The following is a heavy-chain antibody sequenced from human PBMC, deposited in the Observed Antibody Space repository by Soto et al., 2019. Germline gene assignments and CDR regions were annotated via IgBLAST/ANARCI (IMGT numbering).Heavy chain of an antibody. V-gene: IGHV1-69*12. D-gene: IGHD6-19*01. CDR1: GGTFSRYA. CDR3: AQTLGSAVAGPGRFDL. CDR2: ITPMFGTA. Sequence: QVQLVQSGAEVKKPGSSVKVSCKASGGTFSRYAIRWVRQAPGQGLEWMGGITPMFGTANYAQKFQGRVTITADESTSTVHMELRRLRSEDTAVYYCAQTLGSAVAGPGRFDLWGRGTLVIVSS. J-gene: IGHJ2*01.